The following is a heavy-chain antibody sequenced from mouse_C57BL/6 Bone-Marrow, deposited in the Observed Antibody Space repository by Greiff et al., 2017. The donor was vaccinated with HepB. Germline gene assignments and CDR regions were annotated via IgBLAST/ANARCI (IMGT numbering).Heavy chain of an antibody. J-gene: IGHJ3*01. D-gene: IGHD2-3*01. V-gene: IGHV1-81*01. CDR1: GYTFTSYG. CDR2: IYPRSGNT. Sequence: QVQLQQSGAELARPGASVKLSCKASGYTFTSYGISWVKQRTGQGLEWIGEIYPRSGNTYYNEKFKGKATLTADKSSSTAYMELRSLTSEDSAVYFWARYDGYYGRFAYWGQGTLVTVSA. CDR3: ARYDGYYGRFAY.